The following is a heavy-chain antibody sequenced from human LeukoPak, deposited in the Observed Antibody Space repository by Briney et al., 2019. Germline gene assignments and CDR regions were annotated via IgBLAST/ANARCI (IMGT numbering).Heavy chain of an antibody. V-gene: IGHV4-59*01. CDR2: VYYSGSA. Sequence: SETLALTCTVSGGSISSDYWGWIRQPPGKGLEWIGNVYYSGSANYNPTLRRRVTISVDTSKNQFSLKLSSVTTADTAVYYCARPGRYTYWYFDLWGRGTLVTVSS. D-gene: IGHD1-26*01. CDR1: GGSISSDY. CDR3: ARPGRYTYWYFDL. J-gene: IGHJ2*01.